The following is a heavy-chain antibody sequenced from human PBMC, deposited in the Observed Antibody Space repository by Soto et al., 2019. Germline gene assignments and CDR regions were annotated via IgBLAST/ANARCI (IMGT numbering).Heavy chain of an antibody. V-gene: IGHV4-59*01. CDR2: IYYSGST. Sequence: PSETLSLTCTVSGGSISSYYWSWIRQPPGKGLEWIGYIYYSGSTNYNPSLKSRVTISVDTSKNQFSLKLSSVTAADTAVYYCARVGIAVARNWFDPWGQGTLVTVSS. CDR3: ARVGIAVARNWFDP. J-gene: IGHJ5*02. CDR1: GGSISSYY. D-gene: IGHD6-19*01.